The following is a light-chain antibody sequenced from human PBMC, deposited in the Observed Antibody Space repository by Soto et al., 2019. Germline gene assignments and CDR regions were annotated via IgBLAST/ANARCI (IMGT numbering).Light chain of an antibody. J-gene: IGKJ1*01. CDR1: QSVSSTF. Sequence: EIVLTQSPGTLSLSPGERATLSCRASQSVSSTFLAWYQQKPGQAPRLLIYDASSRATGIPDRFSGSGSGTDFTLTISRLDPEEFAVYYCQQSGSSRTFGQGTRVEIK. CDR2: DAS. V-gene: IGKV3-20*01. CDR3: QQSGSSRT.